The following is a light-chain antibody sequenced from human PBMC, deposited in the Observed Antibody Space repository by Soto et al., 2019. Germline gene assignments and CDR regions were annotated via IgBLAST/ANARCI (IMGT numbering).Light chain of an antibody. CDR1: QSVSSSY. CDR3: QQFSSYPLT. CDR2: GAS. Sequence: EIVLTQSPGTLSLSPGERVTLSCRASQSVSSSYLAWYQQKPDQAPRLLIYGASSRATGIPDRFSGSKSGADFTLTISRLEPEDFAVYFCQQFSSYPLTFGGGTKVDIK. J-gene: IGKJ4*01. V-gene: IGKV3-20*01.